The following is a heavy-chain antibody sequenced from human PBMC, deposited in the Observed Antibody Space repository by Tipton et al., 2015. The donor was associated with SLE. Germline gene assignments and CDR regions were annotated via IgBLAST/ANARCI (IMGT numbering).Heavy chain of an antibody. CDR2: INHSGRT. Sequence: TLSLTCAVYGGSSSGFYWAWIRQSPGKGLEWIGEINHSGRTSYNPSLKSRVTISEDTSKNQFSLRLSSVTAADTAVYYCARGHPHIVVVIGGGWFDPWGQGTLVTVSS. CDR1: GGSSSGFY. V-gene: IGHV4-34*01. J-gene: IGHJ5*02. D-gene: IGHD2-21*01. CDR3: ARGHPHIVVVIGGGWFDP.